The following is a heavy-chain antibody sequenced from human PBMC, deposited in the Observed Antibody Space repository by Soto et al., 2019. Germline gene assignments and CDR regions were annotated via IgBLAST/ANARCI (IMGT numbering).Heavy chain of an antibody. J-gene: IGHJ6*02. CDR1: GVSIISYY. V-gene: IGHV4-59*04. Sequence: SETLPLTCTVSGVSIISYYWSWIRQPTGKGLEWIGYIFYSGSTYYNPSLKSRVTISVDTSKNQFSLKLSSVTAADTAVYYCARHLTYCSAGSCYSDFPYYGMDVWGQGTTVTVSS. CDR3: ARHLTYCSAGSCYSDFPYYGMDV. CDR2: IFYSGST. D-gene: IGHD2-15*01.